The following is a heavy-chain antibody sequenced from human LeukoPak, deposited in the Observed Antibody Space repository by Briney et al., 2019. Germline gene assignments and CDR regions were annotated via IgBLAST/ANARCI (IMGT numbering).Heavy chain of an antibody. CDR2: ISSSGSTI. CDR1: GFTFSSYE. V-gene: IGHV3-48*03. J-gene: IGHJ5*02. CDR3: ARVSSSPKYLTGYYAGPYNWFDP. Sequence: PGGSLRLSCAASGFTFSSYEMNWVRQAPGKGLEWVSYISSSGSTIYYADSVKGRFTISRDNAKNSLYLQMNSLRAEDTAVYYCARVSSSPKYLTGYYAGPYNWFDPWGQGTLVTVSS. D-gene: IGHD3-9*01.